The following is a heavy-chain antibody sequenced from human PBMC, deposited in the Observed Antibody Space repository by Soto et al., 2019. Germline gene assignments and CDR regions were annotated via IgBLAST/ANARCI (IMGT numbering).Heavy chain of an antibody. CDR2: ISSSSSYI. D-gene: IGHD3-22*01. V-gene: IGHV3-21*01. Sequence: GGSLRLSCAAAGFTFSSYSMNWVRQAPEKGLEWVSSISSSSSYIYYADSVKGRFTISRDNAKNSLYLQMNSLRAEDTAVYYCARDYYDSSGYLAPLDYWGQGTLVTVSS. J-gene: IGHJ4*02. CDR3: ARDYYDSSGYLAPLDY. CDR1: GFTFSSYS.